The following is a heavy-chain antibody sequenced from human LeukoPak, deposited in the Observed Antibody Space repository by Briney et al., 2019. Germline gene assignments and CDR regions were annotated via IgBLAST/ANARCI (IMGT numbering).Heavy chain of an antibody. D-gene: IGHD3-10*01. CDR2: ISSSGSTI. V-gene: IGHV3-48*03. J-gene: IGHJ4*02. CDR1: GFTFSSYE. Sequence: PGGSLRLSCAASGFTFSSYEMNWVRQAPGKGLEWVSYISSSGSTIYYADSVKGRFTISRDNAKNSLYLQMNSLRAEDTAVYYCVRENLWFGELFTSHFDYWGQGTLVTVSS. CDR3: VRENLWFGELFTSHFDY.